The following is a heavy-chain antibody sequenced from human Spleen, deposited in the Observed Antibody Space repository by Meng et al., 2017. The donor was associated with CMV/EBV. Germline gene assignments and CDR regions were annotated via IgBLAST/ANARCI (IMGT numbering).Heavy chain of an antibody. CDR3: ARDRRLCTSTSCYSAFDI. CDR2: ISNTSITK. CDR1: GFTFSSYA. Sequence: GESLKISCAASGFTFSSYAMHWVRQAPGKGLEWVSYISNTSITKYYADSVKGRFTISRDNAKNSLYLQMNSLRAEDTAVYYCARDRRLCTSTSCYSAFDIWGQGTMVT. J-gene: IGHJ3*02. D-gene: IGHD2-2*02. V-gene: IGHV3-48*04.